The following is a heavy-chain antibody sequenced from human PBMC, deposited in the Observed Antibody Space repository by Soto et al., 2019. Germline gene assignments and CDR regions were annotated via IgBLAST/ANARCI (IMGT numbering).Heavy chain of an antibody. CDR3: AHSSYSSSPRANNRFDP. D-gene: IGHD6-6*01. CDR1: GFSLSTSGVG. J-gene: IGHJ5*02. CDR2: IYWNDDK. Sequence: ESGPTLVNPTQTLTLTCTFSGFSLSTSGVGVGWIRQPPGKALEWLALIYWNDDKRYSPSLKSRLTITKDTSKNQVVLTMTNMDPVDTATYYCAHSSYSSSPRANNRFDPWGQGTLVTVSS. V-gene: IGHV2-5*01.